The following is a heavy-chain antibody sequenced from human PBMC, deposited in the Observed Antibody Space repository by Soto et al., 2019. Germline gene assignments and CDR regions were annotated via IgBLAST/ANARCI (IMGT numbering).Heavy chain of an antibody. D-gene: IGHD4-17*01. CDR2: IHRDGSEK. CDR3: ARGPTAGIYYGMDV. V-gene: IGHV3-7*03. J-gene: IGHJ6*02. Sequence: EVQLVESGGGLVQPGGSLRLSCSASGFSFSDYWMTWVRQGPGKGLEWVANIHRDGSEKYSVDSVKGRFTISRDNANNAVFLEMNSLRVDDTAVYYCARGPTAGIYYGMDVWGQGTTVSVSS. CDR1: GFSFSDYW.